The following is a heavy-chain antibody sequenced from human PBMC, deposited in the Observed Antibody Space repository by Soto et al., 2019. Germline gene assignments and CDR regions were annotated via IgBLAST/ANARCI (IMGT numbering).Heavy chain of an antibody. CDR1: GGSFNNYV. CDR3: ARYWNAGTLYGAFDI. Sequence: QVQLVQSGAEVRKPGSSVKVSCEASGGSFNNYVISWLRQAPGQGLEWMGGIIPNYEEANYAQKFRGRLTIPADKATNRAYLELNRLRPEDTANYFCARYWNAGTLYGAFDIWGQGTTVIVS. D-gene: IGHD4-17*01. CDR2: IIPNYEEA. J-gene: IGHJ3*02. V-gene: IGHV1-69*06.